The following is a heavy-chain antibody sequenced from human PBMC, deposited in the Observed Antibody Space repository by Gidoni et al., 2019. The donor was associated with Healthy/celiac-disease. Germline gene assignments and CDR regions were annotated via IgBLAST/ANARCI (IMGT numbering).Heavy chain of an antibody. CDR3: ARISLGDSSSSPHFDY. CDR2: MNPNSGNT. J-gene: IGHJ4*02. V-gene: IGHV1-8*01. Sequence: QVQLVQSGAEVKKPGASVKVSCKASGYTFTSYDINWVRQATGQGLEWMGWMNPNSGNTGYAQKFQGRVTMTRNTSISTAYMELSSLRSEDTAVYYCARISLGDSSSSPHFDYWGQGTLVTVSS. CDR1: GYTFTSYD. D-gene: IGHD6-6*01.